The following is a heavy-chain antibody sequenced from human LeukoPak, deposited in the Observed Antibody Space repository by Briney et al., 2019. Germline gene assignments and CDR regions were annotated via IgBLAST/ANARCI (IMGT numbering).Heavy chain of an antibody. CDR2: MNPNSGNT. J-gene: IGHJ4*02. CDR1: GYTFTSYD. D-gene: IGHD3-10*01. V-gene: IGHV1-8*01. Sequence: ASVKVSCKASGYTFTSYDINWVRQATGQGLEWMGWMNPNSGNTGYAQKFQGRVTMTRNTSISTAYMELSSLRSEDTAVYYCARIGVRSVIIFGVFDYWGQGIRVTVSS. CDR3: ARIGVRSVIIFGVFDY.